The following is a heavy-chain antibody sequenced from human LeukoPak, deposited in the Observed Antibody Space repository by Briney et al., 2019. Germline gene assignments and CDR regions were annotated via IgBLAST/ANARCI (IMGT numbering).Heavy chain of an antibody. Sequence: PGGSLRLSCAASGFTFSSYGMHWVRQAPGKGLEWVAVIWYDGSNKYYADSVKGRFTISRGNSKNTLYLQMNSLRAEDTAVYYCARMYYDILMDYGMDVWGQGTTVTVSS. CDR2: IWYDGSNK. D-gene: IGHD3-9*01. CDR1: GFTFSSYG. J-gene: IGHJ6*02. CDR3: ARMYYDILMDYGMDV. V-gene: IGHV3-33*01.